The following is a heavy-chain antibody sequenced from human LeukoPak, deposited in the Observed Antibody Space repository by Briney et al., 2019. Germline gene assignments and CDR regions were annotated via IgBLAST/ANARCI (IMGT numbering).Heavy chain of an antibody. CDR2: ISSSSSYT. CDR3: ARDRYFDWSGH. V-gene: IGHV3-21*01. Sequence: GGSLSLSCAASGFTFGSYSMNWVRQAPGKGLEWVSSISSSSSYTYYADSVKGRFTISRDNAKNSLYLQMNSLRAEDTAVYYCARDRYFDWSGHWGQGTLVTVSS. D-gene: IGHD3-9*01. J-gene: IGHJ5*02. CDR1: GFTFGSYS.